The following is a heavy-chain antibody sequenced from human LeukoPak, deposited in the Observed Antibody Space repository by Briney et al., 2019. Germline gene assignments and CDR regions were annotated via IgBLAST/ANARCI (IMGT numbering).Heavy chain of an antibody. CDR3: AKDSRSSSIDF. Sequence: GRSLRLSCAASGFTFSNYDMHWVRQAPGKGLEWVAVVWSDGINKYYADSVKGRFTISRDNSKNTLYLQTNSLRAEDTALYYCAKDSRSSSIDFWGQGTLVTVSS. CDR2: VWSDGINK. D-gene: IGHD6-6*01. J-gene: IGHJ4*02. CDR1: GFTFSNYD. V-gene: IGHV3-33*06.